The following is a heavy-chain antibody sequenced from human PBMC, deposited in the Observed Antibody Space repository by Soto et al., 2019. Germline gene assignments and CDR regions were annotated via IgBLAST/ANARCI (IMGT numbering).Heavy chain of an antibody. CDR1: GDTFSGHA. Sequence: QVQLVQSGAEVKKPGSSVRVSCKASGDTFSGHAISWVRQAPAQGLEWLGVITPILGTANYAPNFQGRVTITADDSATTAFLDLSSLKSDDTAVYYCARLRLEPAGANLPLMFGLDVWGQGTTVTVSS. CDR3: ARLRLEPAGANLPLMFGLDV. J-gene: IGHJ6*02. D-gene: IGHD2-8*01. V-gene: IGHV1-69*01. CDR2: ITPILGTA.